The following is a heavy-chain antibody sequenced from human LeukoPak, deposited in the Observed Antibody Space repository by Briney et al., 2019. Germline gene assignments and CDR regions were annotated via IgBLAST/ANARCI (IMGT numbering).Heavy chain of an antibody. Sequence: GGSLRLSCAASGLTFSSYGMHWVRQAPGKGLEWVAVISYDGSNKYYADSVKGRFTISRDNSKNTLYLQMNSLRAEDTAVYYCAKDALGYCSGGSCRDYYYGMDVWGKGTTVTVSS. V-gene: IGHV3-30*18. CDR3: AKDALGYCSGGSCRDYYYGMDV. CDR1: GLTFSSYG. CDR2: ISYDGSNK. D-gene: IGHD2-15*01. J-gene: IGHJ6*04.